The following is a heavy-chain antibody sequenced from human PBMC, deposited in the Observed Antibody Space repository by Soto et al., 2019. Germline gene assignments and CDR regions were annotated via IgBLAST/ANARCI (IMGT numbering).Heavy chain of an antibody. CDR1: GYTFTSYG. CDR3: ARLWGYSSSDDEYGMDV. CDR2: INTYHGNT. Sequence: ASVKVSCKASGYTFTSYGISWVRQAPGQGLEWMGWINTYHGNTNYAQKLQGRVTMTTDTSTSTAYMELRSLRSDDTAVYYCARLWGYSSSDDEYGMDVWGQGTTVTVSS. V-gene: IGHV1-18*01. J-gene: IGHJ6*02. D-gene: IGHD6-6*01.